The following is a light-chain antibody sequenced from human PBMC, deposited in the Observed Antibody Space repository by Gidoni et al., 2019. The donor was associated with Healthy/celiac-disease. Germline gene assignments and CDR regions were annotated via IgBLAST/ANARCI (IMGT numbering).Light chain of an antibody. CDR2: LGS. CDR3: RQALQTPT. Sequence: DIVMTQSPLSLPVTPGEPSSISCRSSQSLLHSNGYNYLDWYLQKPGQSQQILIYLGSNRASGVPDRFSDSGSGTDFTLKISRVEAEDVGVYYCRQALQTPTFGQGTKVEIK. CDR1: QSLLHSNGYNY. J-gene: IGKJ1*01. V-gene: IGKV2-28*01.